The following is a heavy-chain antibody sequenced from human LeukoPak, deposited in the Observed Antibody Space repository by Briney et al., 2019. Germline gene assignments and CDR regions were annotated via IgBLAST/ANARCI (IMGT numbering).Heavy chain of an antibody. CDR3: ARVLRNTYYYYGMDV. J-gene: IGHJ6*02. V-gene: IGHV6-1*01. CDR1: GDTVSSNSAA. Sequence: SQTLSLTCAISGDTVSSNSAAWNWIRQSPSRGLERLGRTYYRSKWYDDYAGSVKSRIIISPDTSKNQFSLHLNSVTPENTAVYYCARVLRNTYYYYGMDVWGQGTTVTVSS. D-gene: IGHD1-14*01. CDR2: TYYRSKWYD.